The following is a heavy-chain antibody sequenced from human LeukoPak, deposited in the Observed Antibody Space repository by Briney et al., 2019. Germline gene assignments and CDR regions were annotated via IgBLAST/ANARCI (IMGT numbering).Heavy chain of an antibody. J-gene: IGHJ4*02. V-gene: IGHV3-11*01. CDR3: ARSTSWSYYFDY. D-gene: IGHD6-13*01. CDR2: ISNSGSTI. CDR1: GFTFSDYY. Sequence: GGSLRLSCAASGFTFSDYYMSWIRQAPGKGLEWVSYISNSGSTISYADSVKGRFTVSRDNAKNSLYLQMNSLRAEDTAVYYCARSTSWSYYFDYWGQGALVTVSS.